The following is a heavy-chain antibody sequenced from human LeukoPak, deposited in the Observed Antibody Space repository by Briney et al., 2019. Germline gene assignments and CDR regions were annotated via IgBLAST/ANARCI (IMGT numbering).Heavy chain of an antibody. CDR1: GFTFSSYA. D-gene: IGHD3-10*01. CDR2: ISGSGGST. V-gene: IGHV3-23*01. J-gene: IGHJ4*02. Sequence: GGSLRLSCAASGFTFSSYAMSWVRQAPGKGLEWVSSISGSGGSTFYEDSVKGRFTISRDNSRDNSKNTVYLQMNSLRAEDTAVYYCAKPAYYGSGSPFDCWGQGTLVTVSS. CDR3: AKPAYYGSGSPFDC.